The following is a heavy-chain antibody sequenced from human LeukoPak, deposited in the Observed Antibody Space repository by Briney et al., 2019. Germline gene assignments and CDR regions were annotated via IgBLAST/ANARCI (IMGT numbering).Heavy chain of an antibody. CDR1: GGSFSGYY. CDR3: VRSHRRSRFDP. D-gene: IGHD2-15*01. Sequence: PSETLSLTCAVYGGSFSGYYWSWIRQPPGKGLEWIGEINHSGSTNYNPSLKSRVTISVDTSKNQFSLKLSFVTAADTAVYYCVRSHRRSRFDPWGQGTLVTASS. CDR2: INHSGST. J-gene: IGHJ5*02. V-gene: IGHV4-34*01.